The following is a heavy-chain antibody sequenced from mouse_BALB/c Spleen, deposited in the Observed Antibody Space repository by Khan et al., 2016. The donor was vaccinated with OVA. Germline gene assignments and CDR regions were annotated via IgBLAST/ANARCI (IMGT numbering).Heavy chain of an antibody. J-gene: IGHJ3*01. CDR3: ARSTYRYAFVY. D-gene: IGHD2-12*01. Sequence: EVELVESGPSLVKPSQTLSLTCSVTGDSITSGYWNWIRKFPGNKLEYMGYIIYTGYTYYNPSLKSRISLTRHTYKNQYYLHCNAVTDEDTATYYCARSTYRYAFVYWGQGTLVTGSA. CDR1: GDSITSGY. CDR2: IIYTGYT. V-gene: IGHV3-8*02.